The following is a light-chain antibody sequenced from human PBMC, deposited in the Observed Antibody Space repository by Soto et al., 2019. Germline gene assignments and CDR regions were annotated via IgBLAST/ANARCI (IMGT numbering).Light chain of an antibody. CDR1: QSISSL. Sequence: DIQMTQSPSTLSASVGDRVTITCRASQSISSLLAWFQQKPGKAPEILIYKASSLESGVPSRFSGSGSGTEFTLTISSLQPDDFATYYCLQYYDYRTFGQGAKVEIK. CDR2: KAS. V-gene: IGKV1-5*03. J-gene: IGKJ1*01. CDR3: LQYYDYRT.